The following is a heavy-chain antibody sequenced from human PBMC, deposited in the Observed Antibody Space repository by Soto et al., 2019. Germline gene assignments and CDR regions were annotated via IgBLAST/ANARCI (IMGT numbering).Heavy chain of an antibody. CDR2: INPSGGST. Sequence: ASVKVSCKASGYTFTSYYMHWVRQAPGQGLEWMGIINPSGGSTSYAQKFQGRVTMTRDTSTSTVYMELSSLRSEDTAVYYCAREYCRSTSRLYGMDVWGQGTKVPLSS. CDR1: GYTFTSYY. D-gene: IGHD2-2*01. V-gene: IGHV1-46*01. CDR3: AREYCRSTSRLYGMDV. J-gene: IGHJ6*02.